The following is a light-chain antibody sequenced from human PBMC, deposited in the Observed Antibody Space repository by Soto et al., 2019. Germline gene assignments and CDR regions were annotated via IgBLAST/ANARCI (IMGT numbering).Light chain of an antibody. CDR3: QQFNNWPRT. CDR2: AAS. CDR1: QNVETN. J-gene: IGKJ5*01. V-gene: IGKV3-15*01. Sequence: IVMTQSPATLSLSPGERATLSCRASQNVETNLAWYQQRPGQAPRLLIYAASTRAAGVPARFSGSGSGTDFALTITSLQSEDFAIYYCQQFNNWPRTFGQGTRLEIK.